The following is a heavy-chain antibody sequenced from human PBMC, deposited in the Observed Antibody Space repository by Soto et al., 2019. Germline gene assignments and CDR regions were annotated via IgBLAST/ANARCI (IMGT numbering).Heavy chain of an antibody. CDR3: ARGPQLWWPPSDY. CDR2: INPDTGDT. Sequence: QMQLVQSGAEMRKPGASVKVSCKTSGFTFTGYYIHWVRQAPGQGLEWMGWINPDTGDTKYAQRFQGRVALTSDTSINTAYMDLSRLRPDDTAVFYCARGPQLWWPPSDYWGQGTLVTVSS. CDR1: GFTFTGYY. J-gene: IGHJ4*02. V-gene: IGHV1-2*02. D-gene: IGHD5-18*01.